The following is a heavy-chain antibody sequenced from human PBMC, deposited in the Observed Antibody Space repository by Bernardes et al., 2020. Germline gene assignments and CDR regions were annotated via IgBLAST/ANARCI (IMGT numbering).Heavy chain of an antibody. V-gene: IGHV4-39*01. D-gene: IGHD6-13*01. Sequence: SETLSLTRTVSGGSISSSSYYWGWIRQPPGKGLEWIGSIYYSGSTYYNPSLKSRVTISVDTSKNQFSLKLSSVTAADTAVYYCARLRIAAAGRGWFDPWGQGTLVTVSS. CDR1: GGSISSSSYY. CDR2: IYYSGST. CDR3: ARLRIAAAGRGWFDP. J-gene: IGHJ5*02.